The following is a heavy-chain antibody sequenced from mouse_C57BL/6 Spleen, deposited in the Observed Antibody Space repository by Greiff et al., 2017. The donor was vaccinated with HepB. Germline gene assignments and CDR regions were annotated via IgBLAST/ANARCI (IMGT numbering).Heavy chain of an antibody. CDR3: ARSASKNAMDY. CDR1: GYAFTNYL. J-gene: IGHJ4*01. Sequence: QVQLQQSGAELVRPGTSVKVSCKASGYAFTNYLIEWVKQRPGQGLEWIGVINPGSGGTNYNEKFKGKATLTADKSSSTAYMQLSSLTSEDSAVYFCARSASKNAMDYWGQGTSVTVSS. D-gene: IGHD2-10*02. V-gene: IGHV1-54*01. CDR2: INPGSGGT.